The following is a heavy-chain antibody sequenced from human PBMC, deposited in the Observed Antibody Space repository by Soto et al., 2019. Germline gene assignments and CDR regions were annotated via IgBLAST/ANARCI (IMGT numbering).Heavy chain of an antibody. J-gene: IGHJ6*02. CDR1: GYTFTSYA. Sequence: ASVKVSCKASGYTFTSYAMHWVRQAPGQRLEWMGWINAGNGNTKYSQKFQGRVTITRDTSASTAYMELSSLRSEDTAVYYCARGYYDSSGYYYKDYYYYGMDVWGQGTTVTVSS. CDR2: INAGNGNT. V-gene: IGHV1-3*01. D-gene: IGHD3-22*01. CDR3: ARGYYDSSGYYYKDYYYYGMDV.